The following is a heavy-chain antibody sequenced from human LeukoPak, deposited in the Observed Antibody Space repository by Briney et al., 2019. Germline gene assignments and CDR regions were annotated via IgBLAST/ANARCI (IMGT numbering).Heavy chain of an antibody. CDR2: IYHTGST. V-gene: IGHV4-59*01. D-gene: IGHD7-27*01. CDR1: GVYISGNY. CDR3: ASRKLGNDY. Sequence: SETLSLTCTVSGVYISGNYWSWIRQPPGKGLEWIGYIYHTGSTSYSPSLKSRVTISADTSQNQFSLKLSSVTAADTAVYYCASRKLGNDYWGQGTLVTVSS. J-gene: IGHJ4*02.